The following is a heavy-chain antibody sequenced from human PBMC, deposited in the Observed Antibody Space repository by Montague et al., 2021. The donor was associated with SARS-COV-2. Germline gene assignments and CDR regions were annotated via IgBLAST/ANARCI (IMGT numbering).Heavy chain of an antibody. V-gene: IGHV4-61*02. CDR3: ARSPNGEWLLYSDYCYYMDV. Sequence: TLSLTCTVSGGSISSGSYYWSWIRQPAGKGLEWIGRIYTSGSTNYNPSLKSRVTISVDTSKNQFSLKLSSVTAADTAVYYCARSPNGEWLLYSDYCYYMDVWGKGTTVTVSS. D-gene: IGHD3-3*01. CDR1: GGSISSGSYY. J-gene: IGHJ6*03. CDR2: IYTSGST.